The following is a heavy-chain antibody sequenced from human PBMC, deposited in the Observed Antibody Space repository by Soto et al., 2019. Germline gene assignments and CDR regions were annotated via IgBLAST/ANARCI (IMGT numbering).Heavy chain of an antibody. CDR3: ARHCGGDCYSAYFDY. Sequence: PSETLSLTCTVSGGSISSSSYYWGWIRQPPGKGLEWIGSIYYSGSTYYNPSLKSRVTISVDTSKNQFSLKLSSVTAADTAVYYCARHCGGDCYSAYFDYWSQGTLVTVSS. CDR1: GGSISSSSYY. J-gene: IGHJ4*02. CDR2: IYYSGST. V-gene: IGHV4-39*01. D-gene: IGHD2-21*02.